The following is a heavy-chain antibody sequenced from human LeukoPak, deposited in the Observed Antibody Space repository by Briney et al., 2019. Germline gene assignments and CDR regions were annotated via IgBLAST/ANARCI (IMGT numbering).Heavy chain of an antibody. D-gene: IGHD3-22*01. Sequence: SETLSLTCTVSGGSISSYYWSWIRQPPGKGLEWIGYIYYSGSTNYNPSLKSRVTISVDTSKNQFSLKLSSVTAADTAVYYCARAYYDSSGYHPQRPSYNWFDPWGQGTLVTVSS. V-gene: IGHV4-59*08. J-gene: IGHJ5*02. CDR3: ARAYYDSSGYHPQRPSYNWFDP. CDR2: IYYSGST. CDR1: GGSISSYY.